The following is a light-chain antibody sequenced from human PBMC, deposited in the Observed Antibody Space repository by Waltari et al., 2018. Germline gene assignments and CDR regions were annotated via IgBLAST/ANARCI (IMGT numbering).Light chain of an antibody. Sequence: DIVMTQSPLSLPVTPGEPASISCRSRQSLLNINGYNYLDWYLQKPGHSPHLLIYLGSNRAAGVPYRFNGSGSGTDFTLKISRVEAEDVGVYYGMQALQTPYTCGQGTKLEIK. CDR3: MQALQTPYT. V-gene: IGKV2-28*01. CDR1: QSLLNINGYNY. J-gene: IGKJ2*01. CDR2: LGS.